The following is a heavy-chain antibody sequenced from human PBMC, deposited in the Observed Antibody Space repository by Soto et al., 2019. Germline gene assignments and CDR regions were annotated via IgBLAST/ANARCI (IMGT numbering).Heavy chain of an antibody. D-gene: IGHD3-10*01. J-gene: IGHJ5*02. CDR3: LKDAPKGSIDA. CDR2: VSPTGDTV. V-gene: IGHV3-9*01. Sequence: VQVVASGGGLVQPGRSLRLSCAVSGFRFEQYVMHWVRQAPGKGLECVSTVSPTGDTVSYADSVEGRFTVSRDNAKNSLYLQMQSLKGDDTACDYCLKDAPKGSIDAWGQGTLVTVSS. CDR1: GFRFEQYV.